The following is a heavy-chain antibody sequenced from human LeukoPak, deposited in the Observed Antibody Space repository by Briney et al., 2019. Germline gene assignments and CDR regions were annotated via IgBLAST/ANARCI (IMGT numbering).Heavy chain of an antibody. CDR3: ARKGCFGDCYLFDY. Sequence: GDSVTVSCEASGYSFSTYGISWVRQAPGQRLEWMGWINTNNGHTNYAQKFQGRVTMTRDTSTSTAYMELRSLTSDDMAVYYCARKGCFGDCYLFDYWGQGTLVTVSS. CDR2: INTNNGHT. V-gene: IGHV1-18*03. D-gene: IGHD2-21*02. J-gene: IGHJ4*02. CDR1: GYSFSTYG.